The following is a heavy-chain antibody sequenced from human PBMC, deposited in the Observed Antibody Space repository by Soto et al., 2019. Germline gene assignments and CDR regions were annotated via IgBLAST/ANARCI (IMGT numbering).Heavy chain of an antibody. D-gene: IGHD3-10*01. CDR1: GYTFSIYY. V-gene: IGHV1-46*03. CDR2: INPSGGSA. CDR3: VRSHYYGSGTSLNYPMDV. J-gene: IGHJ6*02. Sequence: ASVKVSCKASGYTFSIYYMHWVRQAPGQGLEWMGMINPSGGSASYTQKFQGRVTMTRDTSTNTIYMELTSLRSEDTAVYYCVRSHYYGSGTSLNYPMDVWGQGTTVTVSS.